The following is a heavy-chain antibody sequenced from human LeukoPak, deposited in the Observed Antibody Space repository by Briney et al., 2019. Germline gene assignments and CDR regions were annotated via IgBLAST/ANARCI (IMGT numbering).Heavy chain of an antibody. D-gene: IGHD2-2*02. CDR2: INHSGST. CDR1: GGSFSGYY. Sequence: SETLSLTCAVYGGSFSGYYCSWIRQPPGKGLEWIGEINHSGSTNYNPSLKSRVTISVDTSKNQFSLKLSSVTAADTAVYYCARVLVSEGYCSSTSCYTLYYGMDVWGKGTTVTVSS. CDR3: ARVLVSEGYCSSTSCYTLYYGMDV. J-gene: IGHJ6*04. V-gene: IGHV4-34*01.